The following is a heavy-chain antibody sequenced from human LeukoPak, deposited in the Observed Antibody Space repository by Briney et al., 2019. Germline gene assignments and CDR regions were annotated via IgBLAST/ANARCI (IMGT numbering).Heavy chain of an antibody. CDR3: AKDLAGSGSYSFDY. D-gene: IGHD1-26*01. Sequence: GGSLRLSSAASGFTFSNYAMNWVRQAPGRGLEWVSAISGSGGSTYYAESVKGRFTISRDNSKNTLYLQMNSLRAEDTAVYYCAKDLAGSGSYSFDYWGQGTLVTVSS. J-gene: IGHJ4*02. CDR1: GFTFSNYA. V-gene: IGHV3-23*01. CDR2: ISGSGGST.